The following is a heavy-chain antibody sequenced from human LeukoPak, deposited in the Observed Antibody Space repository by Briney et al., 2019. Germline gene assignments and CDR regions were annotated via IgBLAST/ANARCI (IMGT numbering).Heavy chain of an antibody. V-gene: IGHV4-61*02. D-gene: IGHD3-3*01. CDR1: GYSISSAYY. CDR2: IYTSGST. CDR3: AREVEGIFGVPIGGFDY. J-gene: IGHJ4*02. Sequence: SETLSLTCAVSGYSISSAYYWGWIRRPAGKGLEWIGRIYTSGSTNYNPSLKSRVTISVDTSKNQFSLKLSSVTAADTAVYYCAREVEGIFGVPIGGFDYWGQGTLVTVSS.